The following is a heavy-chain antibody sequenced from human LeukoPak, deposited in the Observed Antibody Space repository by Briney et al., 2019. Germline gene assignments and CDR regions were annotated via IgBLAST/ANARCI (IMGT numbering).Heavy chain of an antibody. CDR2: INHSGST. Sequence: PSETLSLTCAVYGGSFSGYYWSWIRQPPGKGLEWIGEINHSGSTNYNPSLKSRVTISVDTSKNQFSLKLSSVTAADTAVYYCARVLVVVPAAMGFDYWGQGTLVTVSS. CDR3: ARVLVVVPAAMGFDY. CDR1: GGSFSGYY. D-gene: IGHD2-2*01. J-gene: IGHJ4*02. V-gene: IGHV4-34*01.